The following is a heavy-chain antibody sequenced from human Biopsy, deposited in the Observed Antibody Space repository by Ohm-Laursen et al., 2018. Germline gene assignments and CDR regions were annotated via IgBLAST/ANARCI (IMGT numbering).Heavy chain of an antibody. J-gene: IGHJ4*02. D-gene: IGHD4-17*01. CDR2: ISSSGDNT. V-gene: IGHV3-23*01. CDR1: GFTFSIYA. Sequence: SLRLSCTASGFTFSIYAMAWVRQAPEKGLEWVSSISSSGDNTYYSDSVKGRFTISRDNSKNTLYLQMNSLRADDTAVYYCALAAAQTVTHFDYWGQGTLVTVSS. CDR3: ALAAAQTVTHFDY.